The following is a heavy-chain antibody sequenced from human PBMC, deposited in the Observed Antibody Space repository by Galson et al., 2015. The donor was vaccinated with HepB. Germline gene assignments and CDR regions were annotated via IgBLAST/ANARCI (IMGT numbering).Heavy chain of an antibody. CDR1: GFSFSRYW. V-gene: IGHV3-7*01. Sequence: SLRLSCAASGFSFSRYWMTWVRQAPGKGLEWVANIKPDGTREHFVDSVKGRFTISRDNTKSSLYLQMSGLRDEDTAIYYCVRGNVADPRHGEYYYYYYIDVWGKGTTVTVSS. CDR3: VRGNVADPRHGEYYYYYYIDV. J-gene: IGHJ6*03. CDR2: IKPDGTRE. D-gene: IGHD3-10*02.